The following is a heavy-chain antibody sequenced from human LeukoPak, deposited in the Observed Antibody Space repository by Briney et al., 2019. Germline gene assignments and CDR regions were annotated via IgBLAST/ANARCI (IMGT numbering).Heavy chain of an antibody. J-gene: IGHJ6*03. CDR2: IYSGGST. D-gene: IGHD2-2*01. V-gene: IGHV3-53*01. CDR3: ARVRYCTSTSCSYHYYYMDV. CDR1: GFTVSSNY. Sequence: PGGSLRLSCAASGFTVSSNYMSWVRQAPGKGLEWVSVIYSGGSTYYADSVKGRFTISRDNAKNSVYLQMDSLRAEDTAVYYCARVRYCTSTSCSYHYYYMDVWGKGTTVTVSS.